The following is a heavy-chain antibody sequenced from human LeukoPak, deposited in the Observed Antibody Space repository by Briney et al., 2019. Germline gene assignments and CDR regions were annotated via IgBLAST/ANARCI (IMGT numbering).Heavy chain of an antibody. Sequence: KPGGSLRLSCAASGFTFSTSAMNWVRQVPGKGLEWVSSINSESSHIYYAASVRGRFTISRDNARNSVSLQMDSLRAEDTAVYYCARDPVRYLRMGYFDYWGQGSLVTVSS. V-gene: IGHV3-21*01. CDR3: ARDPVRYLRMGYFDY. CDR2: INSESSHI. D-gene: IGHD3-16*01. CDR1: GFTFSTSA. J-gene: IGHJ4*02.